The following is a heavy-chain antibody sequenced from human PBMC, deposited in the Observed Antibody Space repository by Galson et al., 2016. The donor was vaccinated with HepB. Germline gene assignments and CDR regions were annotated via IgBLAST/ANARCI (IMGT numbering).Heavy chain of an antibody. V-gene: IGHV3-23*01. CDR3: AKAKTVVGSAYEY. D-gene: IGHD2-21*01. J-gene: IGHJ4*02. CDR2: ITPSGDST. CDR1: GFAFHSYT. Sequence: SLRLSCAASGFAFHSYTMGWVRQAPGKGLQWVSDITPSGDSTYYADPVTGRFTISRDNSRDTLYLQMNSLGVEDTAVYYCAKAKTVVGSAYEYWGQGTLVTVSS.